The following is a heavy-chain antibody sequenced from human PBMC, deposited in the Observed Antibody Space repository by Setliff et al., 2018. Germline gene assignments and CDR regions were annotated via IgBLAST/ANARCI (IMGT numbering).Heavy chain of an antibody. V-gene: IGHV3-33*06. J-gene: IGHJ6*02. D-gene: IGHD3-9*01. CDR3: AKHGAYNDFLTGYNFYYGMDV. CDR2: IWYDGSNK. CDR1: GFTFSSYG. Sequence: GGSLRLSCAASGFTFSSYGMHWVRQAPGKGLEWVAVIWYDGSNKYYADSVKGRFTISRDNSKNTLYLQMNSLRAEDTAVYYCAKHGAYNDFLTGYNFYYGMDVWGQGTTVTV.